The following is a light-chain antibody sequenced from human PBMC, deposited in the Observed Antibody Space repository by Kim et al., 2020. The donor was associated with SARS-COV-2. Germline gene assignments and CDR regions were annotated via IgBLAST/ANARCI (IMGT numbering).Light chain of an antibody. V-gene: IGKV1-27*01. J-gene: IGKJ1*01. Sequence: ASVGDRVTITCRASQGISKYLAWYQQKPGKVPKLLIYGASTLQSGVPSRFSGSGSGTDFTLSISSLQPEDVATYYCQKYNSAPRTFGQGTKVDIK. CDR2: GAS. CDR1: QGISKY. CDR3: QKYNSAPRT.